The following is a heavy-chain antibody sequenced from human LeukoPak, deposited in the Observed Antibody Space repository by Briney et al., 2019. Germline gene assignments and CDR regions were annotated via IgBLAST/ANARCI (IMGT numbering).Heavy chain of an antibody. D-gene: IGHD5/OR15-5a*01. CDR1: GFTFSSYA. CDR3: AKAMSYYYYYYGMDV. J-gene: IGHJ6*02. Sequence: PGGSLRLSWAASGFTFSSYAMSWVRQAPGKGLEWVSAISGSGGSTYYADSVKGRFTISRDNSKNTLYLQMNSLRAEDTAVYYCAKAMSYYYYYYGMDVWGQGTTVTVSS. CDR2: ISGSGGST. V-gene: IGHV3-23*01.